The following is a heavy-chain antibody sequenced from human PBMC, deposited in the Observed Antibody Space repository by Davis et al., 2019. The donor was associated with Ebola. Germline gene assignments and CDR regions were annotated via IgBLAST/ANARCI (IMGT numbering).Heavy chain of an antibody. Sequence: GESLKISCKGSGYSFTSYWIGWVRQMPGKGLEWMGIIYPGDSDTRYSPSFQGQVTISADKSISTAYLQWSSLKASDTAMYYCAGPSGYCSGGSCYLSAFDIWGQGTMVTVSS. J-gene: IGHJ3*02. CDR2: IYPGDSDT. D-gene: IGHD2-15*01. CDR3: AGPSGYCSGGSCYLSAFDI. CDR1: GYSFTSYW. V-gene: IGHV5-51*01.